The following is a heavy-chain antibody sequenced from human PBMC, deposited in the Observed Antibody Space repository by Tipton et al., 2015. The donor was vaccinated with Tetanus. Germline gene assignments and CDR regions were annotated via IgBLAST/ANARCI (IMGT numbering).Heavy chain of an antibody. V-gene: IGHV3-7*01. Sequence: SLRLSCSASGFIFNNYWMSWVRQAPGKGLEWVANINRDGSDKYYVDSVKGRFTVSRDNSKNTVNLQMNSLRVEDTAVYYCVRDPPSSGFAFESWGQGALVTVSS. D-gene: IGHD6-19*01. CDR2: INRDGSDK. CDR1: GFIFNNYW. CDR3: VRDPPSSGFAFES. J-gene: IGHJ4*02.